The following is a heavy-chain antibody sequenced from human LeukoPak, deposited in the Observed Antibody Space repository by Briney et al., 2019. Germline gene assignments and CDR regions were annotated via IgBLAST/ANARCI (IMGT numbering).Heavy chain of an antibody. Sequence: GGSLRLSCAASGFTFSSYSMNWVRQAPGKGLGWVSDISSSSSAIYYADSVRGRFTISRDNAKNSLYLQMNSLRAEDTAVYYCAGGRAVDAFDIWGQGTMVTVSS. CDR3: AGGRAVDAFDI. CDR1: GFTFSSYS. V-gene: IGHV3-48*01. D-gene: IGHD4-23*01. CDR2: ISSSSSAI. J-gene: IGHJ3*02.